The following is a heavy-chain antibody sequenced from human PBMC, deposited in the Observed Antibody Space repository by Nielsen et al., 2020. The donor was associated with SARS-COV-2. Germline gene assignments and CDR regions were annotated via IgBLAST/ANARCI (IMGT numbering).Heavy chain of an antibody. CDR2: INPDNGYT. CDR3: ARITPSSGWDY. CDR1: GYTFSSYA. Sequence: ASVKVSCKASGYTFSSYAMHWVRQAPGQRLEWMGWINPDNGYTKYSQKFQGRVTMTRDTSANTAYMELSSLSSEDTAVYYCARITPSSGWDYWGQGTLVTVSS. J-gene: IGHJ4*02. D-gene: IGHD6-19*01. V-gene: IGHV1-3*01.